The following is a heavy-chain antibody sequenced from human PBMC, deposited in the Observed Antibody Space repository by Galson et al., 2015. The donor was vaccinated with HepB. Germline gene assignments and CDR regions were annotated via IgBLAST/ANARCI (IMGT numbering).Heavy chain of an antibody. CDR1: GFTFGAYA. V-gene: IGHV3-49*03. CDR3: EGRHLDYDYYYMDV. D-gene: IGHD4/OR15-4a*01. J-gene: IGHJ6*03. Sequence: SLRLSCAASGFTFGAYAMSWFRQAPGKGLEWVGFIRSKAYGGTTEYAASVKGRFTISRDDSKSIAYLQMNSLKTEDTAVYYCEGRHLDYDYYYMDVWGKGTTVTVSS. CDR2: IRSKAYGGTT.